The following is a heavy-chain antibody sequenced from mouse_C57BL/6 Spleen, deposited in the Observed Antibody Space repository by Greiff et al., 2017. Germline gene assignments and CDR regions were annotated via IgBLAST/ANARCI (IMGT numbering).Heavy chain of an antibody. J-gene: IGHJ2*01. CDR3: TRSNYYSSSVDY. CDR2: IDPETGGT. Sequence: QVQLKQSGAELVRPGASVTLSCKASGYTFTDYEMHWVKQTPVPGLEWIGAIDPETGGTAYNQKFKGKAILTADKSSSTAYMELRSLTSEDSAVYYCTRSNYYSSSVDYWGQGTTLTVSS. CDR1: GYTFTDYE. V-gene: IGHV1-15*01. D-gene: IGHD1-1*01.